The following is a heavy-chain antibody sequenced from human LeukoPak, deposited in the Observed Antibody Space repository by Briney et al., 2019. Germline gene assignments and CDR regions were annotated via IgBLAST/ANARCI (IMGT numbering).Heavy chain of an antibody. V-gene: IGHV1-46*01. Sequence: VASVKVSCKTSGYTFTSYYIHWVRQAPGQGLEWMGIINPRGGSTRYAQKFQGRVTMTRNTSISTAYMELSSLRSEDTAVYYCARGLGDSSVRGFYWGQGTLVTVSS. D-gene: IGHD3-22*01. CDR1: GYTFTSYY. J-gene: IGHJ4*02. CDR3: ARGLGDSSVRGFY. CDR2: INPRGGST.